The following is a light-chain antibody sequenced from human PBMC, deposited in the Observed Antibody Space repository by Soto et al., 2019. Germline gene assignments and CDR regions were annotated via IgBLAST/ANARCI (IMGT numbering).Light chain of an antibody. V-gene: IGLV3-21*02. CDR2: DDR. J-gene: IGLJ3*02. CDR1: DIGSKT. CDR3: QVWDRNNNDVL. Sequence: SYELTQPPSVSVAPGQAAMISCGGNDIGSKTVHWYQQRPGQAPVLVVFDDRYRPSGIPERFSGSNSGSTATLTIGRVEAGDEADYYCQVWDRNNNDVLFGGGTKMTVL.